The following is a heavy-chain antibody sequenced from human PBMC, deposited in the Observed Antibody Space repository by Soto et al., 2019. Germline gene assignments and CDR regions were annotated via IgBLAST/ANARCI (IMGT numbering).Heavy chain of an antibody. V-gene: IGHV1-69*02. CDR1: GGTFSSYT. Sequence: QVQLVQSGAEVKKPGSSVKVSCKASGGTFSSYTISWVRQAPGQGLEWMGRIIPILGIANYAQKFQGRVTITADKSTSTAYMELSSLRSEDTAVYYCARIPMVLPWSKYYYMDVWGKGTTVTVSS. D-gene: IGHD3-10*01. CDR3: ARIPMVLPWSKYYYMDV. J-gene: IGHJ6*03. CDR2: IIPILGIA.